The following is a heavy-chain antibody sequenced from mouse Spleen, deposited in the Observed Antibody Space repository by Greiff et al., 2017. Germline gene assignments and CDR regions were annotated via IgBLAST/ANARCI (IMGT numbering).Heavy chain of an antibody. V-gene: IGHV1S81*02. CDR1: GYTFTSYW. CDR2: INPSNGRT. J-gene: IGHJ4*01. CDR3: ASYYGHYYYAMDY. Sequence: VQLQQPGAELVKPGASVKLSCKASGYTFTSYWMHWVKQRPGQGLEWIGEINPSNGRTNYNEKFKSKATLTVDKSSSTAYMQLSSLTSEDSAVYYCASYYGHYYYAMDYWGQGTSVTVSS. D-gene: IGHD2-10*01.